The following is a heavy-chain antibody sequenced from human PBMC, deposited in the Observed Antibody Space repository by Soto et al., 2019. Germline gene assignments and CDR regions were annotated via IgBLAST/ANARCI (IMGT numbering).Heavy chain of an antibody. CDR1: GYTFTSYA. D-gene: IGHD4-17*01. Sequence: QVQHVQSGAEEKKPGASVKVSCKASGYTFTSYAMHWVRQAPGQRLEWMGWINAGDGNTKYSQKFQGRVTITRDTSASTAYVELSSLRSEDTDVYYCATESYGGEFDYWGQATLVTVSS. J-gene: IGHJ4*02. CDR2: INAGDGNT. V-gene: IGHV1-3*05. CDR3: ATESYGGEFDY.